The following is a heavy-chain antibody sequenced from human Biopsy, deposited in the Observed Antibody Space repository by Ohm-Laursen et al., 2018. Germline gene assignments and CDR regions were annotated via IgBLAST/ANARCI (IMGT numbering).Heavy chain of an antibody. CDR2: ISYDGFNI. J-gene: IGHJ6*02. CDR1: GFSFSSYG. Sequence: SLRLSCAASGFSFSSYGMHWVRQAPGKGLEWVAAISYDGFNIYYADSVQGRFTISRDRSKNTLYLQMNRLRPEDTAVYYCVKVPDPEVSYFGYYYAMDVWGQGTTVTVSS. D-gene: IGHD2/OR15-2a*01. CDR3: VKVPDPEVSYFGYYYAMDV. V-gene: IGHV3-30*18.